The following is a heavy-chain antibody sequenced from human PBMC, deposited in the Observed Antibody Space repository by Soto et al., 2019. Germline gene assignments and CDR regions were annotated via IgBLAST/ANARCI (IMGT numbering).Heavy chain of an antibody. CDR3: TRDHGPRPELGWIQLWFPPYGMDV. Sequence: GGSLRLSCTASGFTFGDYAMSWVRQAPGKGLEWVGFIRSKAYGGTTEYAASVKGRFTISRDDSKSIAYLQMNSLKTEDTAVYYYTRDHGPRPELGWIQLWFPPYGMDVWGQGTTVTVSS. D-gene: IGHD5-18*01. CDR1: GFTFGDYA. J-gene: IGHJ6*02. V-gene: IGHV3-49*04. CDR2: IRSKAYGGTT.